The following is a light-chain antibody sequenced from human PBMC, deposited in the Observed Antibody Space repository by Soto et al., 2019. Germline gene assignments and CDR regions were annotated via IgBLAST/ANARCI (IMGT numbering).Light chain of an antibody. CDR1: QSNSSW. J-gene: IGKJ3*01. CDR2: DAS. CDR3: QQLNSYPL. V-gene: IGKV1-5*01. Sequence: DIQLPQSPSFLSASVGDRVTITCRASQSNSSWLAWYQQKPWKAPKVLIYDASSLQRGVPSRFGGSGSGKELTLPISRLQPEDFATYYCQQLNSYPLFGPGTKVDSK.